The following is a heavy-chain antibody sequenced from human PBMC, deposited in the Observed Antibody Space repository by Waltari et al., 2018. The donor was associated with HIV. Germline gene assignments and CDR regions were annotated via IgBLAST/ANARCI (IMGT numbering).Heavy chain of an antibody. CDR3: ARAYLGAAYYFDF. D-gene: IGHD2-15*01. CDR2: INPNSGGT. V-gene: IGHV1-2*04. J-gene: IGHJ4*02. Sequence: QVQLVQSGAEVRKPGASVKVSCRASGYTFTEYYLHWVRQAPGQGLEWMGWINPNSGGTNYAQKFQGWVTMTRDTSISTAYMELSGLKSDDTALYYCARAYLGAAYYFDFWGQGTLVTVSS. CDR1: GYTFTEYY.